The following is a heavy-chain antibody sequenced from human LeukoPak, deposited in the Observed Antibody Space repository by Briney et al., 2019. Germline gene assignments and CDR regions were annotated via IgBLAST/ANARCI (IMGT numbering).Heavy chain of an antibody. D-gene: IGHD3-3*01. CDR1: GGSVSSGSYY. Sequence: SETLSLTCTVSGGSVSSGSYYWSWIRQPPGKGLEWIGYIYYSGSTNYNPSLKSRVTISVDTSKNQFSLKLSSVTAADTAVYYCARDRAHYDFWSGSTSYYYYGMDVWGQGTTVTVSS. V-gene: IGHV4-61*01. CDR2: IYYSGST. CDR3: ARDRAHYDFWSGSTSYYYYGMDV. J-gene: IGHJ6*02.